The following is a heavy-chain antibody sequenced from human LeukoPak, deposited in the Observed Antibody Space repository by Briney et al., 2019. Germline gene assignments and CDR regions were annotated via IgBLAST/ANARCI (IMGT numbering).Heavy chain of an antibody. D-gene: IGHD3-10*01. CDR2: ISGGGGST. V-gene: IGHV3-23*01. Sequence: GGSLRLSCAASGFTFSNYVMNWVRQAPGKGLEWVSAISGGGGSTYCADSVKGRFTISRDNSKNTLYLQMNSLRAEDTAVYYCAKEVGGVVRGGGDVWGQGTTVTVSS. J-gene: IGHJ6*02. CDR3: AKEVGGVVRGGGDV. CDR1: GFTFSNYV.